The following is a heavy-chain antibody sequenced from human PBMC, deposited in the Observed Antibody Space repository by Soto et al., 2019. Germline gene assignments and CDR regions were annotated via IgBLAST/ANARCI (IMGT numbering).Heavy chain of an antibody. CDR2: IMPIFRTA. D-gene: IGHD3-3*02. V-gene: IGHV1-69*13. CDR3: ATDEDRPQLGGNYYYIMDV. Sequence: SVTVSCKDSGGTFNTAAIIWVRPDPGQGLEWMGGIMPIFRTADYAQKFQGRVTITADESTSTAYLELRSLRSEDTAVYYCATDEDRPQLGGNYYYIMDVWGQGTAVTVSS. J-gene: IGHJ6*02. CDR1: GGTFNTAA.